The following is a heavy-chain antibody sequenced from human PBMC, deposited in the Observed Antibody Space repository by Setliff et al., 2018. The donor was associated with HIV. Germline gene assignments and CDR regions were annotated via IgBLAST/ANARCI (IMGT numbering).Heavy chain of an antibody. CDR1: GGSISTSNYY. J-gene: IGHJ4*02. CDR2: VDYTGST. Sequence: SETLSLTCTVSGGSISTSNYYWGWVRQPPGKGLEWVGNVDYTGSTYYNPSLKSRVTISVDSSKNQFSLRLNSVTAADTAVYYCARQGNIVVVTSFDYWGQGTLVTVSS. V-gene: IGHV4-39*07. CDR3: ARQGNIVVVTSFDY. D-gene: IGHD2-21*02.